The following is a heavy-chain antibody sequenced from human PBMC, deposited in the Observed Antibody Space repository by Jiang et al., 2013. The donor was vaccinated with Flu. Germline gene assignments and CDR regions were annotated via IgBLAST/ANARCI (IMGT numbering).Heavy chain of an antibody. Sequence: TFDDYAMHWVRQAPGKGLEWVSGISWNSGSIGYADSVKGRFTISRDNAKNSLYLQMNSLRAEDTALYYCAKDRTYSSGWYDYWGQGTLVTVSS. CDR3: AKDRTYSSGWYDY. CDR2: ISWNSGSI. V-gene: IGHV3-9*01. D-gene: IGHD6-19*01. J-gene: IGHJ4*02. CDR1: TFDDYA.